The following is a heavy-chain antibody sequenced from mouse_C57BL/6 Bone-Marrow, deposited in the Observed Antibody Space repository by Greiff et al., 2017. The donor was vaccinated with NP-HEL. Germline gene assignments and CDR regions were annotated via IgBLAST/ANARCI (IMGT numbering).Heavy chain of an antibody. CDR2: IDPENGDT. CDR3: TKPLWFAY. Sequence: EVQLQQSGAELVRPGASVKLSCTASGFNIKDDYMHWVKQSPGQGLEWIGWIDPENGDTEYASKFQGKATITADTSSNTAYLQLSSLTSEDTAVYYCTKPLWFAYWGQGTLVTVSA. J-gene: IGHJ3*01. CDR1: GFNIKDDY. V-gene: IGHV14-4*01.